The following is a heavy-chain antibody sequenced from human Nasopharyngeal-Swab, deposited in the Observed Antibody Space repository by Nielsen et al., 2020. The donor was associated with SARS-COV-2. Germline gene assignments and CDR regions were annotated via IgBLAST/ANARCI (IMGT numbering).Heavy chain of an antibody. CDR3: ARGSGLLWFGELLFRGYYGMDV. CDR2: ISAYNGNT. J-gene: IGHJ6*02. Sequence: ASVKVSCKASGYTFISYGISWVRQAPGQGLEWMGWISAYNGNTNYAQKLQGRVTMTTDTSTSTAYMELRSLRSEDTAVYYCARGSGLLWFGELLFRGYYGMDVWGQGTTVTVS. V-gene: IGHV1-18*01. D-gene: IGHD3-10*01. CDR1: GYTFISYG.